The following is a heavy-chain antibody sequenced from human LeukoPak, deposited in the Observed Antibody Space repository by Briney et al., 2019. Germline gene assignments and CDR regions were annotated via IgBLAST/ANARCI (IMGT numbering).Heavy chain of an antibody. D-gene: IGHD1-26*01. V-gene: IGHV3-74*01. CDR1: GFTFSSHG. J-gene: IGHJ4*02. CDR3: ARDLHWGASDY. Sequence: GGSLRLSCAASGFTFSSHGMSWVRQVPGKGLVWVSRISKDGSDSFYADSVKGRFTISRDNARNTVELQMNSLRPEDTAVYYCARDLHWGASDYWGQGTLVTVSS. CDR2: ISKDGSDS.